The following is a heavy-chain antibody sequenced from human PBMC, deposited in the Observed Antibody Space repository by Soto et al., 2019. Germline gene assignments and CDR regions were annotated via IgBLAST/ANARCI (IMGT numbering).Heavy chain of an antibody. CDR3: ARDPGHGLDV. D-gene: IGHD7-27*01. CDR1: GFNVSHNY. V-gene: IGHV3-53*01. J-gene: IGHJ6*02. Sequence: EVQLVESGGGLIQPGGSLRLSCAASGFNVSHNYMSWVRQPPGKGLEWVAIMLSGGRTYYADSVKGRFTISRDNSKNTLYFQMHSLGAEDTAVYYCARDPGHGLDVWGQGTTVIVSS. CDR2: MLSGGRT.